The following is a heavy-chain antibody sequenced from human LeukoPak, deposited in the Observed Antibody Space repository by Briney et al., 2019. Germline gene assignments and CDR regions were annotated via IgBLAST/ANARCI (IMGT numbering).Heavy chain of an antibody. CDR1: GFTFSNAW. CDR2: IKSKTDGGTT. D-gene: IGHD3-9*01. CDR3: TTGNFFDWPDV. V-gene: IGHV3-15*01. Sequence: GGSLRLSCAASGFTFSNAWMSWVRQAPGKGLEWVGRIKSKTDGGTTDYAAPVKGRFTISRDDTKNTLYLQMNSLKTEDTAVYCCTTGNFFDWPDVWGQGTTVTVSS. J-gene: IGHJ6*02.